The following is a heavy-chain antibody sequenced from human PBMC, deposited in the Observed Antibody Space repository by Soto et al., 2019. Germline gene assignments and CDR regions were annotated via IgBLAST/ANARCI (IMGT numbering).Heavy chain of an antibody. CDR2: IRSKPNTDAT. Sequence: PGGSLRLSCAASGFTFSDSAMHWVRQASGKGLEWVGRIRSKPNTDATAYAASVEGRFTISRDDSKNTAYLQMNSLKTEDTAVYYCTRHVDCSGGSCYSGCYYYMDVWGKGTTVTVSS. J-gene: IGHJ6*03. CDR3: TRHVDCSGGSCYSGCYYYMDV. D-gene: IGHD2-15*01. V-gene: IGHV3-73*01. CDR1: GFTFSDSA.